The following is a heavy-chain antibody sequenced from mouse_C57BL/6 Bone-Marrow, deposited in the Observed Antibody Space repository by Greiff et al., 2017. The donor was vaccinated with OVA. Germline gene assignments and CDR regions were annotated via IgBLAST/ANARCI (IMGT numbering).Heavy chain of an antibody. J-gene: IGHJ1*03. CDR3: ARSNYWYFDV. V-gene: IGHV3-6*01. Sequence: EVKVEESGPGLVKPSQSLSLTCSVTGYSITSGYYWNWIRQFPGNKLEWMGYISYDGSNNYNPSLKNRISITRDTSKNQFFLKLNSVTTEDTATYYCARSNYWYFDVWGTGTTVTVSS. CDR1: GYSITSGYY. D-gene: IGHD2-5*01. CDR2: ISYDGSN.